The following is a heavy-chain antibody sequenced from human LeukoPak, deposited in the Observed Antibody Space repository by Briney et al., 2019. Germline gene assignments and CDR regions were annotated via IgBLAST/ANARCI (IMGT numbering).Heavy chain of an antibody. D-gene: IGHD2-8*02. Sequence: SGGSLRLSCAASGFTFSTYALHWARQAPGKGLEWVAVLSYDGRNKYYADSVKGRFTISRDNSKNTLYLQMDSLRVEDTAVYFCARSVGWWDFDYWGQGTLVTVSS. CDR2: LSYDGRNK. V-gene: IGHV3-30*04. CDR1: GFTFSTYA. J-gene: IGHJ4*02. CDR3: ARSVGWWDFDY.